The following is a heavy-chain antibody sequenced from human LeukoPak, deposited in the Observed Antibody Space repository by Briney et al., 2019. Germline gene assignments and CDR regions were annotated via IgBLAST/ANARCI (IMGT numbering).Heavy chain of an antibody. Sequence: GGSLRLSCAASGFTFSNDWMSWVRQAPGKGLEWVGRIKSKTDSGTTDYAAPVKGRFTISRDDSKNTLYLQMNSLKFEDTAVYYCTTAPAQSDYWGQGTLVTVSS. J-gene: IGHJ4*02. CDR1: GFTFSNDW. CDR2: IKSKTDSGTT. D-gene: IGHD2-2*01. V-gene: IGHV3-15*01. CDR3: TTAPAQSDY.